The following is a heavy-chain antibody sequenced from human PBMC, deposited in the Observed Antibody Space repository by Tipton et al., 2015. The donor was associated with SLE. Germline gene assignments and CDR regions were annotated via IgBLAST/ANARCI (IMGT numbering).Heavy chain of an antibody. V-gene: IGHV4-34*10. D-gene: IGHD6-19*01. CDR2: INHSGST. CDR3: ARDSPTVAGTFDS. CDR1: GGSFSVYY. Sequence: TLSLTCAVYGGSFSVYYWSWLRQPPGKGLEWVGEINHSGSTNYNPSLESRVTLSVDTSKNQLSLNLASLTAADTAVYYCARDSPTVAGTFDSWGQGTLVIVSA. J-gene: IGHJ4*02.